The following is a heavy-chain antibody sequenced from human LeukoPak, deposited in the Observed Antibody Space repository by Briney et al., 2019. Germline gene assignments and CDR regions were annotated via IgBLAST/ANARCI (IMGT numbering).Heavy chain of an antibody. CDR1: GFTFSSYW. CDR3: GRFTRSGDSVY. CDR2: IKQDGSEK. Sequence: PGGSLRLSCAASGFTFSSYWMSWVRQAPGKGLECVANIKQDGSEKQYVDSVKSRFAISRDNAENSLYLQMNSLKAEDTAVYYCGRFTRSGDSVYWGQGTLVTVSS. D-gene: IGHD7-27*01. V-gene: IGHV3-7*04. J-gene: IGHJ4*02.